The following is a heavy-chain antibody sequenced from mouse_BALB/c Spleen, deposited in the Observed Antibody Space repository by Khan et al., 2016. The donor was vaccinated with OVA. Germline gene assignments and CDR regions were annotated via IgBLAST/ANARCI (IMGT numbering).Heavy chain of an antibody. J-gene: IGHJ3*01. CDR1: GYTFTDYA. V-gene: IGHV1S137*01. D-gene: IGHD2-5*01. Sequence: QVQLQQSGAELVRPGVSVKISCKGSGYTFTDYAMHWVKQSHAKSLEWIGVISTYYGDADYNQKFKGKATMTVDKSSSTAYMELARLTSEDSAIYYCARGSSNSQFAYWGQGTLVTVSA. CDR2: ISTYYGDA. CDR3: ARGSSNSQFAY.